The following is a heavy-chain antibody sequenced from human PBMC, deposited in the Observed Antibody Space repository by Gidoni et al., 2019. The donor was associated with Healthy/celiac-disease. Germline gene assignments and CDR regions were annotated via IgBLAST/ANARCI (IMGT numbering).Heavy chain of an antibody. Sequence: GLAWVAVISYDGSNKYYADSVKGRFTISRDNAKNTLYLQMNSLRAEDTAVYYCARVLDTAMENDYYYYYGMDVWGQGTTVTVSS. CDR3: ARVLDTAMENDYYYYYGMDV. CDR2: ISYDGSNK. V-gene: IGHV3-30-3*01. D-gene: IGHD5-18*01. J-gene: IGHJ6*02.